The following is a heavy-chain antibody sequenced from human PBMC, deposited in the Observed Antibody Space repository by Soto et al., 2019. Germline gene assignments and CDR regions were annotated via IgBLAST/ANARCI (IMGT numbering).Heavy chain of an antibody. Sequence: EVQLLESGGGLVQPGGSLRLSCAASGFSFSSYAMNWVRQAPGKGLECVSAFSDGGSNTYYTDSAKGRFTISRDNSKNTVFLQMNSLRAEDTAVYYCAILDSSTWYTGYYFDYWGQGTLVTVSS. CDR2: FSDGGSNT. V-gene: IGHV3-23*01. CDR1: GFSFSSYA. D-gene: IGHD6-13*01. CDR3: AILDSSTWYTGYYFDY. J-gene: IGHJ4*02.